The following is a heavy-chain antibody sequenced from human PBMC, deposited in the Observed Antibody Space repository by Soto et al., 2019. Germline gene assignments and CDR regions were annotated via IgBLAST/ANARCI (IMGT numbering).Heavy chain of an antibody. Sequence: QVQLQESGPGLVKPSQTLSLTCTVSGGSISSGGYYWSWIRQHPGKGREWIGYIYYSGSTYYNPSLKRRVTISVDTSKNQFSLKLSAVTAADTAVYYCARSIRGYSLGFAWVDPWGQGTLVTVSS. V-gene: IGHV4-31*03. CDR3: ARSIRGYSLGFAWVDP. J-gene: IGHJ5*02. D-gene: IGHD5-18*01. CDR1: GGSISSGGYY. CDR2: IYYSGST.